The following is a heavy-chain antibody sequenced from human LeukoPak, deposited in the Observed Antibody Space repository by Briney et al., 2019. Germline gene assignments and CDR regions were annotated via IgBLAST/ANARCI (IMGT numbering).Heavy chain of an antibody. J-gene: IGHJ4*02. CDR3: ARGGRDSGSYFGGDY. CDR1: GYTFTSYG. D-gene: IGHD1-26*01. V-gene: IGHV1-18*01. Sequence: ASVKVSCKASGYTFTSYGISWVRQAPGQGLEWMGWICAYNGNTNYAQKLQGRVTMTTDTSTSTAYMELRSLRSDDTAVYYCARGGRDSGSYFGGDYWGQGTLVTVSS. CDR2: ICAYNGNT.